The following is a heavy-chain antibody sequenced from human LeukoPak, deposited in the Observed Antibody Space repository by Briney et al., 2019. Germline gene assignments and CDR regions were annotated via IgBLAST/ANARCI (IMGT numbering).Heavy chain of an antibody. Sequence: SETLSLTCTVSGGSISSYYWSWIRQPPGKGLEWIAYIYHSGITSYNPSLKSRVTISVDTSKNQFSLKLSSVTAADTAVYYCARGSYDILTGYYMEAFDIWGQGTMVTVSS. CDR1: GGSISSYY. V-gene: IGHV4-59*12. D-gene: IGHD3-9*01. CDR2: IYHSGIT. CDR3: ARGSYDILTGYYMEAFDI. J-gene: IGHJ3*02.